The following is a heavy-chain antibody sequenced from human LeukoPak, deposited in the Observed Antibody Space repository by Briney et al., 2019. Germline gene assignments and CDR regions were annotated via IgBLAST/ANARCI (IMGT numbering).Heavy chain of an antibody. J-gene: IGHJ5*02. Sequence: GGSLRLSCAASGFTFRGYAMSWVRQAPGKGLEWVSAISGSRVSTYYADSVKGRFTISRDNARNSLYLQMNTLRAEDTAVYSCARGADGVSSNSRGWFDPWGQGTLVTVSS. CDR1: GFTFRGYA. V-gene: IGHV3-23*01. CDR3: ARGADGVSSNSRGWFDP. CDR2: ISGSRVST. D-gene: IGHD2-15*01.